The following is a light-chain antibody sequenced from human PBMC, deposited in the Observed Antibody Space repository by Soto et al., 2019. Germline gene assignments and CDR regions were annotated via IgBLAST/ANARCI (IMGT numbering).Light chain of an antibody. J-gene: IGKJ2*02. CDR1: QGISSY. CDR3: PQLNPTGST. Sequence: DIQLTQSPSFLSASVGDRVTITCRASQGISSYLAWYQQKPGKAPQLLIYAASTLQSGVPSRFSGSGSGTEFTLTISSLQPEDFATYYCPQLNPTGSTFGQGTKLEIK. V-gene: IGKV1-9*01. CDR2: AAS.